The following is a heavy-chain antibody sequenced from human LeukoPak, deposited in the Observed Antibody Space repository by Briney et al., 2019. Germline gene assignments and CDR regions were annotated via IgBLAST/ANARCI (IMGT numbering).Heavy chain of an antibody. CDR3: ARVPYCTNGVCPYYFDY. CDR2: ISSRSSYI. J-gene: IGHJ4*02. V-gene: IGHV3-21*01. D-gene: IGHD2-8*01. Sequence: PGGSLRLSCAASGFTFSSYSMNWVRHAPGKGLEWVLSISSRSSYIYYADSVKDRFTNSRDNAKNSLYLQMNSLRAEDTAVYYCARVPYCTNGVCPYYFDYWGQGTLVTVSS. CDR1: GFTFSSYS.